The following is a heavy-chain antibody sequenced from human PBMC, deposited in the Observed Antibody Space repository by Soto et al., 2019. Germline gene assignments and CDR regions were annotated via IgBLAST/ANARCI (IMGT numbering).Heavy chain of an antibody. CDR1: GFIFSNYY. Sequence: VGSLRLSCAASGFIFSNYYMTWIRQAPGKGLEYISYMSSYSSYANYADSVKGRFTISRDNAKNSLYLQMNSLRADDTAVYFCARPLFAGDDYYYGMDVWGQGTTVTVSS. J-gene: IGHJ6*02. V-gene: IGHV3-11*06. D-gene: IGHD3-16*01. CDR3: ARPLFAGDDYYYGMDV. CDR2: MSSYSSYA.